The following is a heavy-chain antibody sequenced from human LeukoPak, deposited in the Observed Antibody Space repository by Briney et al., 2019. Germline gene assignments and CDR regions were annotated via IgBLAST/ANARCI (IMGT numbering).Heavy chain of an antibody. J-gene: IGHJ6*02. CDR3: ARVNCGGDCYPYYYYGMDV. D-gene: IGHD2-21*02. Sequence: GGSLRLSCAASGFTFSSYSMNWVRQAPGKGLEWVSSISSSSSYIYYADSVKGRFTISRDNAKNSLYLQMNSLRAEDTAVYYCARVNCGGDCYPYYYYGMDVWGQGTTVTVSS. V-gene: IGHV3-21*01. CDR1: GFTFSSYS. CDR2: ISSSSSYI.